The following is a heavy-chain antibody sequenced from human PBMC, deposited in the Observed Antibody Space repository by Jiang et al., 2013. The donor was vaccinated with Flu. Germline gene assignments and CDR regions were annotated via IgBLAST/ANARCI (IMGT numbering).Heavy chain of an antibody. CDR2: MNPNSGNT. J-gene: IGHJ5*02. D-gene: IGHD3-9*01. V-gene: IGHV1-8*01. Sequence: SGAEVKKPGASVKVSCKASGYTFTSYDINWVRQATGQGLEWMGWMNPNSGNTGYAQKFQGRVTMTRNTSISTAYMELSSLRSEDTAVYYCASAGGTRRQTWDYDILTGLVRHNWFDPWGQG. CDR1: GYTFTSYD. CDR3: ASAGGTRRQTWDYDILTGLVRHNWFDP.